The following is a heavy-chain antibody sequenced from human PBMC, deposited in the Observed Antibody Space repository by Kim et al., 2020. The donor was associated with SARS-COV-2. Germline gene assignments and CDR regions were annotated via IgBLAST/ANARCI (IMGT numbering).Heavy chain of an antibody. J-gene: IGHJ6*02. CDR1: GFTFSSYS. V-gene: IGHV3-21*01. CDR3: ARGAVDTAMVGYGYYGMDV. Sequence: GGSLRLSCAASGFTFSSYSMNWVRQAPGKGLEWVSSISSSSSYIYYADSVKGRFTISRDNAKNSLYLQMNSLRAEDTAVYYCARGAVDTAMVGYGYYGMDVWGQGTTVTVSS. CDR2: ISSSSSYI. D-gene: IGHD5-18*01.